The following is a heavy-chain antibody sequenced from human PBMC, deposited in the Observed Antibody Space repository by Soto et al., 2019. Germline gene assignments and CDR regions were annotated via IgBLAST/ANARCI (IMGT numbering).Heavy chain of an antibody. V-gene: IGHV1-18*04. CDR3: AGDRSSSWYTYYGMDV. CDR2: ISAYNGNT. CDR1: GYTFTSYG. J-gene: IGHJ6*02. Sequence: ASVNVSCKASGYTFTSYGIGWVRQAPGQGLEWMGWISAYNGNTNYAQRLQGRVTMTTDTSTSTAYMELRSLTSDDTAVYYCAGDRSSSWYTYYGMDVWGQGTTGTVS. D-gene: IGHD6-13*01.